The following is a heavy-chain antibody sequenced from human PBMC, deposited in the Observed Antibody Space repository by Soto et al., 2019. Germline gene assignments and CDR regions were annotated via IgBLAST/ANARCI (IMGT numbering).Heavy chain of an antibody. D-gene: IGHD1-26*01. CDR2: AHYSGST. Sequence: SETLSLTCTVSDGSITNYYWSWIRQPPGKGLEWVGSAHYSGSTHYNPSLKSRLTTSVDTSKNQISLNLTSVTAADTAVYYCARRGSGARFDYWGQGTLVTVSS. CDR1: DGSITNYY. V-gene: IGHV4-59*01. CDR3: ARRGSGARFDY. J-gene: IGHJ4*02.